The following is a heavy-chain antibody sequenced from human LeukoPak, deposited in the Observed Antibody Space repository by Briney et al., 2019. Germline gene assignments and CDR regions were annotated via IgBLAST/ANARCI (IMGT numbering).Heavy chain of an antibody. CDR2: IYYSGST. CDR3: ARVTTVVTPSWFDP. Sequence: SETLSLTCTVSGGSISSYYWSWIRQPPGKGLEWIGYIYYSGSTNYNPSLKSRVTISVDTSKNHFSLKLTSVTAADTAVYYCARVTTVVTPSWFDPWGQGTLVTVSS. V-gene: IGHV4-59*01. D-gene: IGHD4-23*01. CDR1: GGSISSYY. J-gene: IGHJ5*02.